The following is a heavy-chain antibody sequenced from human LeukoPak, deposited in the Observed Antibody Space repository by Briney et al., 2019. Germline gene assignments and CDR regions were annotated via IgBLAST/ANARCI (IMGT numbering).Heavy chain of an antibody. D-gene: IGHD5-12*01. Sequence: PSETLSLTCAVYGGSFSGYYWSWIRQPPGKGLEWIREINHSGNTNYNPSLKSRVTISVDTSKNQFSLKLSSVTAADTAVYYCARGTRAGGYTPPRWGSVYYWGQGTLVTVSS. J-gene: IGHJ4*02. CDR3: ARGTRAGGYTPPRWGSVYY. CDR2: INHSGNT. V-gene: IGHV4-34*01. CDR1: GGSFSGYY.